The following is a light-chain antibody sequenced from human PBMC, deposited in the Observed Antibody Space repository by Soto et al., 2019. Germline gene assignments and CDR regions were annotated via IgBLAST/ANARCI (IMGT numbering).Light chain of an antibody. V-gene: IGKV3D-15*01. CDR3: QQYNSWPLT. CDR1: QSVSSN. CDR2: GAS. Sequence: EIVMTQSPATLSVSPGDTATLSCRASQSVSSNLAWYQQKPGQDPRLLIYGASSRATGTPGRFSGSGSGTEFTLTISSLQSEDFAVYYCQQYNSWPLTFGGGTKVEIK. J-gene: IGKJ4*01.